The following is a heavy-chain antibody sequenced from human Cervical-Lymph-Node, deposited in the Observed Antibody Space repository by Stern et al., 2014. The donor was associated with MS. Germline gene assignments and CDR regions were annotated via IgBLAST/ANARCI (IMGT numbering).Heavy chain of an antibody. V-gene: IGHV1-69*06. Sequence: VQLVESGAEVKKPGSSVKVSCQASGCTFTTLAINWVRQASGQGLEWMGRIITIIDSANYAQKFQDRVAITADTSTRTVYLELRNLSTEDTAVFFCARDRRDAHTYAFDTWGQGTPVTVSA. CDR3: ARDRRDAHTYAFDT. J-gene: IGHJ3*02. CDR2: IITIIDSA. CDR1: GCTFTTLA. D-gene: IGHD5-24*01.